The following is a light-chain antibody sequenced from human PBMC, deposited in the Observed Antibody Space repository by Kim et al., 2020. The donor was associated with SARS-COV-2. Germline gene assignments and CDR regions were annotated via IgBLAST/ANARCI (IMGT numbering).Light chain of an antibody. Sequence: TQPPSVSAAPGQKVTISCSGSSSNIGNNYVSWYQQLPGTAPKLLIYDNNKRPSGIPDRFSGSKSGTSATLGITGLQTGDEADYYCGTWDSSLSAEVFGGGTQLTVL. V-gene: IGLV1-51*01. CDR2: DNN. CDR3: GTWDSSLSAEV. J-gene: IGLJ7*01. CDR1: SSNIGNNY.